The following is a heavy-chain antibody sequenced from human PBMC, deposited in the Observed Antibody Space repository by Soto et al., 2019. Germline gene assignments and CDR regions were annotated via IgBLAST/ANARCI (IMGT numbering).Heavy chain of an antibody. CDR2: MDPNSGST. CDR3: ARERKFDFWRKGLDV. J-gene: IGHJ6*02. Sequence: ASVNVSCTASGYTFTTYDINWVRQAPGQGLEWLGWMDPNSGSTGYAQNFQGRITMTRNISRNTAHMELSSLQSEDTAVYYCARERKFDFWRKGLDVWGQGTTVTVSS. CDR1: GYTFTTYD. V-gene: IGHV1-8*01. D-gene: IGHD3-3*01.